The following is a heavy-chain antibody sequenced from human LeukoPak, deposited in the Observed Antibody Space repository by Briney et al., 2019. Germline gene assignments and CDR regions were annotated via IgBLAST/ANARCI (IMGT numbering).Heavy chain of an antibody. Sequence: ASVKVSCKASGYTFTSYGISWVRQAPGQGLEWIGWISAYNGNTNYAQKLQGRVTMTTDTSTSTAYMELRSLRSDDTAVYYCARVRCSGGSCYYSAVANWFDPWGQGTLVTVSS. CDR3: ARVRCSGGSCYYSAVANWFDP. J-gene: IGHJ5*02. D-gene: IGHD2-15*01. CDR2: ISAYNGNT. V-gene: IGHV1-18*01. CDR1: GYTFTSYG.